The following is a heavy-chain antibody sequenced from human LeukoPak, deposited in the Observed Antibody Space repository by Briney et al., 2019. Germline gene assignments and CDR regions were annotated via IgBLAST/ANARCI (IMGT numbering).Heavy chain of an antibody. CDR1: GDSISSSY. V-gene: IGHV4-59*05. CDR3: GNQGAFDI. J-gene: IGHJ3*02. D-gene: IGHD1-14*01. CDR2: IYYSGST. Sequence: SETLSLTCTVSGDSISSSYWTWIRQPPGKGLEWIGSIYYSGSTYYNPSLKSRVTISVDTSKNQFSLKLSSVTAADTAVYYCGNQGAFDIWGQGTMVTVSS.